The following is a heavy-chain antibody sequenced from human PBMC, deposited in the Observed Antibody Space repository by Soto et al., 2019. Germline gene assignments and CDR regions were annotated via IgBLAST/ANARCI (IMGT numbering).Heavy chain of an antibody. D-gene: IGHD3-10*01. V-gene: IGHV3-30-3*01. J-gene: IGHJ3*02. CDR3: ARDSYGSDAFDI. Sequence: GESLKISCAASGFTFSSYAMHWVRQAPGKGLEWVAVISYDGSNKYYADSVKGRFTISRDNSKNTLYLQMNSLRAEDTAVYYCARDSYGSDAFDIWGQGTMVTVSS. CDR1: GFTFSSYA. CDR2: ISYDGSNK.